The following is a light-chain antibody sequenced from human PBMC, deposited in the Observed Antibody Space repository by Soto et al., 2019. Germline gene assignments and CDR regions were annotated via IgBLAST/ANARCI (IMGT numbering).Light chain of an antibody. CDR1: ESISRDY. V-gene: IGKV3-20*01. CDR3: QQYGGVPYT. J-gene: IGKJ2*01. CDR2: GAS. Sequence: ESVLTQSPGTLSLSPGQRATLSCRASESISRDYLAWYQQRLGQAPRLLIYGASSGATGIPDRFSGSGSGTDFTLTISRLEPEDFAIYYCQQYGGVPYTFGQGNKLEIK.